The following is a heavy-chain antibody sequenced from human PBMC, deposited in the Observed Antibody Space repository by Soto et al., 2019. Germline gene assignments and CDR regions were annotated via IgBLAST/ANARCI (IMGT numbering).Heavy chain of an antibody. CDR3: AKGRSYYYYYGGDV. CDR2: IIDSGGST. V-gene: IGHV3-23*01. CDR1: GFTFNTYG. Sequence: GGSLRLSCAASGFTFNTYGMHWVRQAPGKGLEWVSDIIDSGGSTYYADSVKGRFTISRDNSKSTLYLQMNSLRAEDTALYYCAKGRSYYYYYGGDVWGQGTTVTVSS. J-gene: IGHJ6*02.